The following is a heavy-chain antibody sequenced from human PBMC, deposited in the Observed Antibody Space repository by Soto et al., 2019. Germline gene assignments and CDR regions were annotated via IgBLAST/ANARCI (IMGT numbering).Heavy chain of an antibody. Sequence: EVQLVETGGGLIQPGGSLRLSCAASGFTVSSNYMSWVRQAPGKGLEWVSVIYSGGSTYYADSVKGRFTISRDNSKNTLYLQMNSLRAEDTAVYYCARDSVADDSSAIDACDIWGHGTMVTVSS. CDR3: ARDSVADDSSAIDACDI. CDR2: IYSGGST. J-gene: IGHJ3*02. D-gene: IGHD3-22*01. V-gene: IGHV3-53*02. CDR1: GFTVSSNY.